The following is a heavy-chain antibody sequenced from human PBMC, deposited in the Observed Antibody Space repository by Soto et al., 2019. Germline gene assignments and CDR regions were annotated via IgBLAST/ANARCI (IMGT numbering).Heavy chain of an antibody. D-gene: IGHD1-1*01. CDR1: GFSFNDAW. J-gene: IGHJ4*02. Sequence: PGGSLRLSCAASGFSFNDAWMTWVRQSPGAGLEWVGRIKSKTDGGTTDYAAPVRGRFAISRDASKTTVYLQMNRLKTEDTAVYYCTTAPHSTGTKYWGQGTLVTVSS. CDR2: IKSKTDGGTT. CDR3: TTAPHSTGTKY. V-gene: IGHV3-15*01.